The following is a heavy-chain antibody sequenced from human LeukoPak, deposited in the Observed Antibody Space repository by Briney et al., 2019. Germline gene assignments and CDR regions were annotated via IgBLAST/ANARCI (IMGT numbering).Heavy chain of an antibody. D-gene: IGHD6-13*01. J-gene: IGHJ4*02. CDR2: INPNSGGT. CDR3: ARGRLPAAPRNVSVSSGSHQQLVLSY. V-gene: IGHV1-2*02. Sequence: ASVKVSCKASGYTFTGYYMHWVRQAPGQGLEWMGWINPNSGGTNYAQKFQGRVTMTRDTSISTAYMELSRLRSDDTAVYYCARGRLPAAPRNVSVSSGSHQQLVLSYWGQGTLVTVSS. CDR1: GYTFTGYY.